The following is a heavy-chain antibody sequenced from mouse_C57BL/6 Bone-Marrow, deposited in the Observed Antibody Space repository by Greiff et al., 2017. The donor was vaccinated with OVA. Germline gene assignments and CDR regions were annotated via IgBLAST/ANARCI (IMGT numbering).Heavy chain of an antibody. D-gene: IGHD2-5*01. CDR1: GFNIKDDY. V-gene: IGHV14-4*01. J-gene: IGHJ3*01. CDR3: TTWAYYSNGAWFAY. CDR2: IDPENGDT. Sequence: VQLQQSGAELVRPGASVKLSCTASGFNIKDDYMHWVKQRPEQGLEWIGWIDPENGDTEYASKFQGKATITADTSSNTAYLQLSSLTSEDTAVYYCTTWAYYSNGAWFAYWGQGTLVTVSA.